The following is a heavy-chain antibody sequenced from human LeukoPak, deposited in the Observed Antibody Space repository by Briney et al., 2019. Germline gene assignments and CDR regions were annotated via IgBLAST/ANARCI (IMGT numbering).Heavy chain of an antibody. CDR1: GDSISSYY. CDR3: ASHCSSTSCYGMDV. CDR2: IYYSGST. D-gene: IGHD2-2*01. Sequence: SETLSLTCTVSGDSISSYYWSWIRQPPGKGLEWIGYIYYSGSTNYNPSLKSRVTISVDTSKNQFFLKLSSVTAADTAVYYCASHCSSTSCYGMDVWGQGTTVTVSS. V-gene: IGHV4-59*01. J-gene: IGHJ6*02.